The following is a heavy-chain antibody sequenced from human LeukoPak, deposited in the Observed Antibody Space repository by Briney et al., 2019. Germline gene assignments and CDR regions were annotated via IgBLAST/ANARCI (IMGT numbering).Heavy chain of an antibody. V-gene: IGHV3-33*06. CDR2: IWYDGSKK. J-gene: IGHJ3*02. CDR1: GFTFSSYG. D-gene: IGHD3-22*01. Sequence: GRXLRLSCAASGFTFSSYGMHWVRQAPGKGGEGVAVIWYDGSKKYYADSVKGGFNISRDNSKKTVYMQMNRLRAEDTAVYYCAKDSVRRVITTRVAFDIWGQGTMVTVSS. CDR3: AKDSVRRVITTRVAFDI.